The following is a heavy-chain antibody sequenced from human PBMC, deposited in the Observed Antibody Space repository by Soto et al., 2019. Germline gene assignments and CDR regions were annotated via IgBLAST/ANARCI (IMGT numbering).Heavy chain of an antibody. CDR3: AKSAVYDSSGAVDY. CDR1: GGSIGNVDYY. Sequence: SETLSLTCTVSGGSIGNVDYYWSWIRQPPGKGLEWIGYIFHLGTTDYNPSLKSRINLSIDTSKNQFSLNLTSVTAADTAVYYCAKSAVYDSSGAVDYWGQGTLVTVSS. CDR2: IFHLGTT. D-gene: IGHD3-22*01. J-gene: IGHJ4*02. V-gene: IGHV4-30-4*01.